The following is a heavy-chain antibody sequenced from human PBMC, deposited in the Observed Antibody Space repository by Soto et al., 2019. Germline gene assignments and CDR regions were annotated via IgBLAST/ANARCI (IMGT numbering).Heavy chain of an antibody. CDR2: IKSQASGGTI. D-gene: IGHD1-7*01. J-gene: IGHJ3*02. CDR3: STTKAGTNTFGI. Sequence: GGSLRLSCAASGITFIYAWMDWVRQAPGKRLEWVGRIKSQASGGTIDYAAPVKGRFTISRDDSKNTVYLQMNSLKTEDTAVYYCSTTKAGTNTFGIWGQGTMVTVSS. CDR1: GITFIYAW. V-gene: IGHV3-15*07.